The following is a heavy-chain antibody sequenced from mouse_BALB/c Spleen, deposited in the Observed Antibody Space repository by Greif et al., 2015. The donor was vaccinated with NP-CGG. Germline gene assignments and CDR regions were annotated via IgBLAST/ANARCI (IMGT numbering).Heavy chain of an antibody. CDR1: GFNIKDIY. CDR2: IDPANGNT. CDR3: ARVITGYWYFDV. D-gene: IGHD2-4*01. Sequence: VQLQQSGAELVKPGASVKLSCTASGFNIKDIYMHWVKQRPEQGLEWIGRIDPANGNTKYDPKFQGKATITADTSSNTAYLQLSSLTSEDTAVYYCARVITGYWYFDVWGAGTTVTVSS. V-gene: IGHV14-3*02. J-gene: IGHJ1*01.